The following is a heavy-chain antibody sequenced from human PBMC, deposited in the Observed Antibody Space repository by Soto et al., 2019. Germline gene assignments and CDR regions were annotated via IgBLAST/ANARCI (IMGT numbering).Heavy chain of an antibody. V-gene: IGHV1-69*06. CDR3: ARSTPQSGSYVHIFDY. CDR1: GGTFSRHA. J-gene: IGHJ4*02. CDR2: IIPFFGTA. Sequence: QVQLEQSGAEVKKPGSSVKVSCKAAGGTFSRHAISWVRQAPGQGLEWMGGIIPFFGTANYAQKFQGRVTITADKSTSSAYMELSSLRSEDTAVYYWARSTPQSGSYVHIFDYWGQGTLVTVSS. D-gene: IGHD1-1*01.